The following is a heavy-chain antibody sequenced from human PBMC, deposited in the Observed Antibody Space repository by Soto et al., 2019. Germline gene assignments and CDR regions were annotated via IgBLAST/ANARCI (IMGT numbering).Heavy chain of an antibody. CDR1: GFTFSSYA. D-gene: IGHD3-10*01. J-gene: IGHJ2*01. CDR3: AKDRVKYYYRSGSYLYWYFDL. Sequence: EVQLLESGGGLGQPGGSLRLSCAASGFTFSSYAMSWVRQAPGKGLEWVSAISGSGGSTYYADSVKGRFTISRDNSKNTLYLQMNSLRAEDTAVYYCAKDRVKYYYRSGSYLYWYFDLWGRGTLVTVSS. CDR2: ISGSGGST. V-gene: IGHV3-23*01.